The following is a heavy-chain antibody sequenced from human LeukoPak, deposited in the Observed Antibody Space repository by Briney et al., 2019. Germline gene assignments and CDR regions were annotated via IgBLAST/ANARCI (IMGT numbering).Heavy chain of an antibody. CDR1: GFTFDDYA. D-gene: IGHD3-16*02. V-gene: IGHV3-43*02. CDR3: ARVAFGGVIVSIDY. CDR2: ISGDGGST. Sequence: PGGSLRLSCAASGFTFDDYAMHWVRQAPGKGLEWVSLISGDGGSTYYADSVKGRFTISRDNSKNSLYLQMNSLRTEDTALYYCARVAFGGVIVSIDYWGQGTLVTVSS. J-gene: IGHJ4*02.